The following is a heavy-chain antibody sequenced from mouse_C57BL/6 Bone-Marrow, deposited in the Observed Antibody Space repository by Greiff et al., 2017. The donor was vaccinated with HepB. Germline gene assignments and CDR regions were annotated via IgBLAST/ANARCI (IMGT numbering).Heavy chain of an antibody. CDR1: GFTFSDYY. J-gene: IGHJ1*03. D-gene: IGHD2-1*01. Sequence: DVKLVESEGGLVQPGSSMKLSCTASGFTFSDYYMAWVRQVPEKGLEWVANINYDGSSTYYLDSLKSRFIISRDNAKNILYLQMSSLKSEAKATYYCARVGWYFWYFDVWGTGTTVTVSS. CDR2: INYDGSST. CDR3: ARVGWYFWYFDV. V-gene: IGHV5-16*01.